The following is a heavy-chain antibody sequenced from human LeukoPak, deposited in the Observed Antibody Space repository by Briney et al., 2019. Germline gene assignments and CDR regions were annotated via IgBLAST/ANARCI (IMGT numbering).Heavy chain of an antibody. D-gene: IGHD3-3*01. Sequence: SETLSLTCTVSGGSISSTDYYWGWIRQPPGRGLEWIGSIYYGGSASYNPSLKSRVTISVDTSKNQFSLKLSSVTAADTAVYYCASGILEWLLPDRYYYYGMDVWGQGTTVTVSS. V-gene: IGHV4-39*07. J-gene: IGHJ6*02. CDR3: ASGILEWLLPDRYYYYGMDV. CDR1: GGSISSTDYY. CDR2: IYYGGSA.